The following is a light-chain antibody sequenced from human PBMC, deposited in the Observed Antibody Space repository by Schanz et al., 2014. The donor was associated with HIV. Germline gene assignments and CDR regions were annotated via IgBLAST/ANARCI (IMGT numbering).Light chain of an antibody. V-gene: IGLV2-8*01. J-gene: IGLJ2*01. CDR2: EVS. CDR1: NIDVGGYNY. CDR3: SSYAGSNNLV. Sequence: QSALTQPASVSGSPGQSITISCTGTNIDVGGYNYVSWYQQRPDKAPKLMIYEVSKRPSGVPDRFSGSKSGNTASLTVSGLQAEDEADYYCSSYAGSNNLVFGGGTKLTVL.